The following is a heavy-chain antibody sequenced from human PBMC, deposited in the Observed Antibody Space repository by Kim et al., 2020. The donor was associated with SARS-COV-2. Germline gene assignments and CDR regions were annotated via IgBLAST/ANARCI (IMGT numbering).Heavy chain of an antibody. Sequence: ASVKVSCKASGYTFTSYGISWVRQAPGQGLEWMGWISAYNGNTNYAQKLQGRVTMTTDTSTSTAYMELRSLRSDDTAVYYCAREGVQQLGPLDWFDPWGQGTLVTVSS. CDR3: AREGVQQLGPLDWFDP. CDR2: ISAYNGNT. J-gene: IGHJ5*02. D-gene: IGHD6-13*01. CDR1: GYTFTSYG. V-gene: IGHV1-18*01.